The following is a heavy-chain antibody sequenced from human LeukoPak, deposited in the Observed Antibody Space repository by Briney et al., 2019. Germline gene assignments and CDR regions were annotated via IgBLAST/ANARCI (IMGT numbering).Heavy chain of an antibody. CDR2: IYYSGST. J-gene: IGHJ4*02. CDR1: GGSISSYS. D-gene: IGHD3-10*01. V-gene: IGHV4-59*01. Sequence: SETLSLTCTVSGGSISSYSWNWIRQPPGKGLEWIGFIYYSGSTNYNPSLKSRVTILVDTSKNQFSLRLTSVTAADTAVYYCAREGRDGSGSYAYWGQGTLVTVSS. CDR3: AREGRDGSGSYAY.